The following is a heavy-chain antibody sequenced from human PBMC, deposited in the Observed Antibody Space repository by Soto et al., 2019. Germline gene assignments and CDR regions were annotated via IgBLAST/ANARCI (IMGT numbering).Heavy chain of an antibody. CDR3: AAPPHY. J-gene: IGHJ4*02. V-gene: IGHV4-59*01. CDR1: GGSISSYY. Sequence: QVQLQESGPGLVKPSETLSLTCTVSGGSISSYYWNWIRQPPGKGLEWIGYIYNSGNTNYNPSLRSRVTISVDTSKNQFSLKLTSVTAADTAVYYCAAPPHYWGQGTLVTVSS. CDR2: IYNSGNT. D-gene: IGHD6-6*01.